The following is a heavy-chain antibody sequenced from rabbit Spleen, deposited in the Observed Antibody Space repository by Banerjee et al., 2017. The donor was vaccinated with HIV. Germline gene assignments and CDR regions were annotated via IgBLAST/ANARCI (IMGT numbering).Heavy chain of an antibody. CDR3: ARDTGSSFSSYGMDL. CDR1: GFSFSSNW. CDR2: IAGSSSGFT. Sequence: QDQLEESGGGLVKPGGTLTLTCTVSGFSFSSNWICWVRQAPGKGLEWIACIAGSSSGFTYSATWAKGRFTISRTSSTTVTLQMTSLTAADTATYFCARDTGSSFSSYGMDLWGPGTLVTVS. J-gene: IGHJ6*01. V-gene: IGHV1S45*01. D-gene: IGHD8-1*01.